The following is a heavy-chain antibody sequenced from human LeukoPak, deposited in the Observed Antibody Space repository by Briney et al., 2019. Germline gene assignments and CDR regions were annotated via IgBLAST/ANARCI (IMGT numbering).Heavy chain of an antibody. V-gene: IGHV5-51*01. CDR2: IYPGDSHT. CDR1: GYDFAGYW. Sequence: GESLKISCQVSGYDFAGYWIAWVRRMPGKGLEWMGIIYPGDSHTTYSPSLQGRVTTSADKSISTAYLQWSSLKASDTAMYFCARRGDLKGFDSWGQGTLVTVSS. CDR3: ARRGDLKGFDS. J-gene: IGHJ4*02. D-gene: IGHD2-21*02.